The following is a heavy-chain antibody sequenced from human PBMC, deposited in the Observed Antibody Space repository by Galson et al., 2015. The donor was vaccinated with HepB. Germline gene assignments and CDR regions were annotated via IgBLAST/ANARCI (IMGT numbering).Heavy chain of an antibody. V-gene: IGHV3-73*01. CDR3: RLGYCTGGSCSSGSKVDH. D-gene: IGHD2-15*01. Sequence: SLRLSCAASGFTFSGSAIHWVRQSSGEGLEWVGRIRVNANNYATAYGASMKGRFTISRDDSKNTAYLQMDSLKPDDTAVYYCRLGYCTGGSCSSGSKVDHWGQGTLVIVSS. CDR1: GFTFSGSA. CDR2: IRVNANNYAT. J-gene: IGHJ4*02.